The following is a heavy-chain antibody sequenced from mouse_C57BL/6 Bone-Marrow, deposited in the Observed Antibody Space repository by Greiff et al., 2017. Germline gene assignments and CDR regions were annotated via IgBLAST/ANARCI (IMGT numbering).Heavy chain of an antibody. V-gene: IGHV1-58*01. CDR3: ARGVYYGSSFAY. D-gene: IGHD1-1*01. Sequence: EVQLQESGAELVRPGSSVKMSCKTSGYTFTSYGIHWVKQRPGQGLEWIGDIYLGNGYTDYNEKFKGKATLTSDTASITAYMQLSSLTSEDSAIYSCARGVYYGSSFAYWGQGTLVTVSA. CDR1: GYTFTSYG. CDR2: IYLGNGYT. J-gene: IGHJ3*01.